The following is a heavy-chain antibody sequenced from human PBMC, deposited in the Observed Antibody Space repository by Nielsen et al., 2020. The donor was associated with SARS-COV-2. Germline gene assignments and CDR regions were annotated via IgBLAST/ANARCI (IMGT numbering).Heavy chain of an antibody. CDR2: INADGSST. V-gene: IGHV3-74*01. D-gene: IGHD3-22*01. Sequence: GESLKISCAASGFTFSNYWMHWVRQVPGKGLVWVSRINADGSSTSYADYVKGRFTISRDNAKNSLYLEMNSLRAEDTAVYYCARSSYYYDTSGHSPIDSWGQGTLVTVSS. J-gene: IGHJ4*02. CDR3: ARSSYYYDTSGHSPIDS. CDR1: GFTFSNYW.